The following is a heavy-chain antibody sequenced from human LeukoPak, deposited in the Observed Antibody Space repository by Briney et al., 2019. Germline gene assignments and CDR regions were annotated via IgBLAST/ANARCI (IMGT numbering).Heavy chain of an antibody. CDR1: GGSTSSGSYY. V-gene: IGHV4-61*02. CDR3: AKDGGSYLYDYGDRGYLDY. CDR2: IYTSGST. J-gene: IGHJ4*02. Sequence: SQTLSLTCTVSGGSTSSGSYYWSWIRQPAGKGLEWIGRIYTSGSTNYNPSLKSRVTISVDTSKNQFSLKLTSVTAADTAVYYCAKDGGSYLYDYGDRGYLDYWGQGTLVTVSS. D-gene: IGHD4-17*01.